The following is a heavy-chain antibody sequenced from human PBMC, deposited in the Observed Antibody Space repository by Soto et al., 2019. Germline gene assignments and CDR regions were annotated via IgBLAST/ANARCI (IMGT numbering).Heavy chain of an antibody. Sequence: QITLNESGPTVVRPTETLTLTCRFSGFSLTTSGVGVGWIRQSPGKAPEWLALIYWDDDNRYSASLKRRLTITNDTSKNQVVLTVSALDPTDTATYYCAHRVLRTVFGLVTTTAIYFDFWGQGTPVAVSS. V-gene: IGHV2-5*02. CDR3: AHRVLRTVFGLVTTTAIYFDF. CDR1: GFSLTTSGVG. CDR2: IYWDDDN. J-gene: IGHJ4*02. D-gene: IGHD3-3*01.